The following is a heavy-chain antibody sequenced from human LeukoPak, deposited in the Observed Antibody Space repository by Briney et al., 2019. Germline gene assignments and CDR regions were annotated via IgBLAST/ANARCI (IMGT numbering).Heavy chain of an antibody. CDR1: GFTFSNSG. CDR3: AREISMFVNAFDL. Sequence: PGGSLRLSCAASGFTFSNSGMHWVRQAPGKGLEWVAVIWYDGSDEYYADAVKGRFIISRDNSKNTVHLQMNSLRVDDTSVYYCAREISMFVNAFDLWGQGPLVAVSS. J-gene: IGHJ3*01. CDR2: IWYDGSDE. D-gene: IGHD3-10*02. V-gene: IGHV3-33*01.